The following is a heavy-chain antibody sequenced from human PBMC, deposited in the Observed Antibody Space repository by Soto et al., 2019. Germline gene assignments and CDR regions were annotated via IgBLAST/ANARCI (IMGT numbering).Heavy chain of an antibody. CDR2: IYYLGST. CDR3: ARDGYDGSGSPYPAY. CDR1: GGSMSDYF. D-gene: IGHD3-10*01. Sequence: SETLSLTCSVSGGSMSDYFWSWIRQSPGKGLEWIGYIYYLGSTDYNPSLKSRVTISVDTSKRQFSLRLTSVTAADTAVYYCARDGYDGSGSPYPAYWGPGTQVTVS. V-gene: IGHV4-59*01. J-gene: IGHJ4*02.